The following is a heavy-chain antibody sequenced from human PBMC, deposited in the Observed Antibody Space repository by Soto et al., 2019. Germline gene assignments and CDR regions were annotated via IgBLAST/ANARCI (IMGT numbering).Heavy chain of an antibody. J-gene: IGHJ4*02. CDR3: PREFDRSGYGLALG. D-gene: IGHD5-18*01. Sequence: QLQLQESGPGLVKPSETLSLTCTVSGGSISSSSYYWGWIRQPPGKGLEWIGSIYYSGSTYYNPSLKSRVTISVDTSKNQFSLKLISVTAADTAVYYCPREFDRSGYGLALGWGQGTLVTVSS. CDR2: IYYSGST. V-gene: IGHV4-39*02. CDR1: GGSISSSSYY.